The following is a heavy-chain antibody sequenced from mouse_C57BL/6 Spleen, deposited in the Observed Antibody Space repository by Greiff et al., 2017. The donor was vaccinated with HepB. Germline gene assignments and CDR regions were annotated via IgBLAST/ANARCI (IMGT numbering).Heavy chain of an antibody. CDR1: GYTFTSYT. Sequence: VQLQQSGAELARPGASVKMSCKASGYTFTSYTMHWVKQRPGQGLEWIGYINPSSGYTKYNQKFKDKATLTADKSSSTAYMQLSSLTSEDSAVYYCAREEMDYAMDYWGHGTSVTVSS. CDR3: AREEMDYAMDY. V-gene: IGHV1-4*01. CDR2: INPSSGYT. J-gene: IGHJ4*01.